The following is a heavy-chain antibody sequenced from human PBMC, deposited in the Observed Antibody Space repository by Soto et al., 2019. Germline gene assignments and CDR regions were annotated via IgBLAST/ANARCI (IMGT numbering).Heavy chain of an antibody. Sequence: GTLRLSCAASGFTFSSYGMHWVRQAPGKGLEWVAVISYGGSDKYYADSAKGRFTISRDNSKNTLYLQMNSLRAEDTAVYYCAKSGGIAVAGTTDYYYYGMDVWGQGTMVTVSS. J-gene: IGHJ6*02. CDR3: AKSGGIAVAGTTDYYYYGMDV. CDR1: GFTFSSYG. CDR2: ISYGGSDK. V-gene: IGHV3-30*18. D-gene: IGHD6-19*01.